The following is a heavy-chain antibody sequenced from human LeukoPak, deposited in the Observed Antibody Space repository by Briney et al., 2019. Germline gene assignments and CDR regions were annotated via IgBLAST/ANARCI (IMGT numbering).Heavy chain of an antibody. Sequence: ASVKVSCKASGFALTTYNIVWLRQAPGQGLEWVGWVTAFNENTHYSRKFQGRVTMTRDTSTSTAYMELRSLRSDDTAVYYCARNTYGYKFSMHVWGKGTTVTVSS. J-gene: IGHJ6*03. CDR1: GFALTTYN. CDR2: VTAFNENT. D-gene: IGHD5-24*01. CDR3: ARNTYGYKFSMHV. V-gene: IGHV1-18*01.